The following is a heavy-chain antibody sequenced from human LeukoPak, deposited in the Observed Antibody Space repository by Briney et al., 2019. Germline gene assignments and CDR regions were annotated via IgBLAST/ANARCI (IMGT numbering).Heavy chain of an antibody. CDR1: GFPFSAYA. J-gene: IGHJ4*02. Sequence: PGGSLRLSCAASGFPFSAYAMSWVRQAPGKGLEWVSSISSSSSSIYYADSVKGRFTISRDNAKDSLYLQMNSLRAEDTAVYYCARELVTSSYWGQGTLVTVSS. CDR3: ARELVTSSY. V-gene: IGHV3-21*01. CDR2: ISSSSSSI. D-gene: IGHD4-23*01.